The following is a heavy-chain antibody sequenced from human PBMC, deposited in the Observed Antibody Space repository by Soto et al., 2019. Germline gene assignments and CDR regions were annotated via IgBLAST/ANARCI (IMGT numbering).Heavy chain of an antibody. V-gene: IGHV1-18*01. CDR2: VNTYNGNP. J-gene: IGHJ4*02. D-gene: IGHD6-13*01. Sequence: QVQLVQSGGELKKPGASVKVSCKASGYTFTNYAISGVRQAPGRGLEWMGWVNTYNGNPNYAQIFQGRVTMTTDTSTGTAYMELRSLKSDDSAIYYCARDSQYSTSWQRFDSWGQGTLVTVSS. CDR1: GYTFTNYA. CDR3: ARDSQYSTSWQRFDS.